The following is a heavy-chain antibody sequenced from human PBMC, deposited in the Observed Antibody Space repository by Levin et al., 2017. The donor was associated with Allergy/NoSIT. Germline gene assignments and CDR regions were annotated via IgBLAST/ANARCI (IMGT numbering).Heavy chain of an antibody. CDR3: ASPGMLSGNLYLDY. V-gene: IGHV1-2*02. CDR1: GHTFTDYY. D-gene: IGHD3-3*01. J-gene: IGHJ4*02. CDR2: INPNSGGS. Sequence: ASVKVSCKASGHTFTDYYIHWVRQAPGQGLEWMAWINPNSGGSKSAQKFQGRVAMTRDTSISTTYMELSGLRSDDTAVYYCASPGMLSGNLYLDYWGQGTLVTVSS.